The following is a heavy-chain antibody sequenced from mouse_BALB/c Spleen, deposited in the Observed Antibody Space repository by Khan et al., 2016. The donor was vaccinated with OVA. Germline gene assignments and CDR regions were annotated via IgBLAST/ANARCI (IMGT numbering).Heavy chain of an antibody. D-gene: IGHD3-1*01. V-gene: IGHV3-6*02. J-gene: IGHJ3*01. CDR3: ARGGSSGPAGFAY. CDR1: GYSITSGYF. Sequence: EVQLVESGPGLVKPSQSLSLTCSVTGYSITSGYFWNWIRQFPGNKLEWMGYIRYDGNSNYNPSLKNRISITRDTSKNQFFLKLNSGTPEDTATYYCARGGSSGPAGFAYWGQGTLVTVSA. CDR2: IRYDGNS.